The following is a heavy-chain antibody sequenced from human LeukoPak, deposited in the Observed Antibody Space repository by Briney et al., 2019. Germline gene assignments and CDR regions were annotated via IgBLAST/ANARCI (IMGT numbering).Heavy chain of an antibody. D-gene: IGHD3-10*01. CDR1: GYSFPGYW. J-gene: IGHJ6*02. Sequence: GESLRISCKGSGYSFPGYWIGWVRQIPGKGLEWRGMIYPGDSDTRCSPSFQGQVTISADKSTRTAYLQWSSLKTSDTAMYYCARADQFLWLGDARRPYYYGLDVWGQGTSVTVSS. CDR2: IYPGDSDT. V-gene: IGHV5-51*01. CDR3: ARADQFLWLGDARRPYYYGLDV.